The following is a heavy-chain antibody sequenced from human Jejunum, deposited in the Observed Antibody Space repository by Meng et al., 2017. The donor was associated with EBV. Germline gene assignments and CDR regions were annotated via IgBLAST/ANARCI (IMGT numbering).Heavy chain of an antibody. CDR3: ARRDSRGGFYDS. J-gene: IGHJ4*02. V-gene: IGHV3-74*01. Sequence: VRLVESWVGLVQPGGSLRLSCVVSGLTLSDYWMPWVRQVPGKGLLWVSRSNSDETSISYAESVKGRFSMSRDNAKNTLFLQMNSLTVEDTAVYYCARRDSRGGFYDSWGQGTLVTVSS. CDR2: SNSDETSI. CDR1: GLTLSDYW. D-gene: IGHD2-15*01.